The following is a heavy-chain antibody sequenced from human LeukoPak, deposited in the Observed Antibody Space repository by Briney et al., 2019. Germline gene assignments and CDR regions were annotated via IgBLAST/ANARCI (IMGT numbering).Heavy chain of an antibody. D-gene: IGHD5-24*01. V-gene: IGHV3-20*04. CDR2: INWNGGST. Sequence: PGGSLRLSCAASGFTFDDYGMSWVRQAPGKGLEWVSGINWNGGSTGYADSVKGRFTISRDNAKNSLYLQMNSLRAEDTAVYYCARDKGSDGYNIFDYWGQGTLVTVPS. CDR1: GFTFDDYG. CDR3: ARDKGSDGYNIFDY. J-gene: IGHJ4*02.